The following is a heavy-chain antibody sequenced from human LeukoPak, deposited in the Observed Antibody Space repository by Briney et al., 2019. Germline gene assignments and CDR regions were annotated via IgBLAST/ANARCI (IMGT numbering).Heavy chain of an antibody. CDR1: GFTFDDYA. V-gene: IGHV3-9*03. D-gene: IGHD3-16*01. CDR2: ISWNSGSI. Sequence: GGSLRLSCAASGFTFDDYAMHWVRQAPGKGLEWVSGISWNSGSIGYADSVKGRFTISRDNSKNTLYLQMNSLRVDDMGVYYCARAPPTIGIDYWGQGTLVIVSS. CDR3: ARAPPTIGIDY. J-gene: IGHJ4*02.